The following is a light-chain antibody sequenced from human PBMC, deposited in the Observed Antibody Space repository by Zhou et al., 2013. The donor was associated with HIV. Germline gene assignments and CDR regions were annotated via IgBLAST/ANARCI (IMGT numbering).Light chain of an antibody. V-gene: IGKV3-15*01. J-gene: IGKJ1*01. CDR2: GAF. Sequence: EIVLTQSPATLSVSPGKRATLSCRAGQTINNNLAWYQQKPGQAPRLLIYGAFTRATGIPATFSGSGSGTEFTLTISSLQSEDFAVYYCQQYNNWPRTFGQGTKV. CDR1: QTINNN. CDR3: QQYNNWPRT.